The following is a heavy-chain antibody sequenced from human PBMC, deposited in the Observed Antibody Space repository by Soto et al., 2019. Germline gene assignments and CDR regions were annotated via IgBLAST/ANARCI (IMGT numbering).Heavy chain of an antibody. D-gene: IGHD2-2*01. V-gene: IGHV4-39*01. CDR2: IYYSGST. J-gene: IGHJ6*03. Sequence: ETLSLTCTVSGGSISSSSYYWGWIRQPPGKGLEWIGSIYYSGSTYYNPSLKSRVTISVDTSKNQFSLKLSSVTAADTAVYYCARTGYCSSTSCYFSLYYYYYYMDVWGKGTTVTVSS. CDR3: ARTGYCSSTSCYFSLYYYYYYMDV. CDR1: GGSISSSSYY.